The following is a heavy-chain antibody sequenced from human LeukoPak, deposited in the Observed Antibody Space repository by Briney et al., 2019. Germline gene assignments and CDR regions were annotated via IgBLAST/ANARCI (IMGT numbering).Heavy chain of an antibody. CDR2: ISTSSSYI. D-gene: IGHD1-7*01. Sequence: GGSLRLSCAASGFTFSSYSMSWVRQATGKGLEWVSSISTSSSYIYYADSVKGRFTISRDNAKNSLYLQMNSLRAEDTAVYYCARAHNWKYGSFDFWGQGTLVTVSS. CDR3: ARAHNWKYGSFDF. J-gene: IGHJ4*02. CDR1: GFTFSSYS. V-gene: IGHV3-21*01.